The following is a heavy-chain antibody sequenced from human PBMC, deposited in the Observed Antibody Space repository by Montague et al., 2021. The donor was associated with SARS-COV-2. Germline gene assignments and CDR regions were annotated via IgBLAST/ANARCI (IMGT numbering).Heavy chain of an antibody. CDR3: ARGTSTINMIVVVITGIGYYFDY. D-gene: IGHD3-22*01. Sequence: SETLSLTCTVSGGSISSDNWWTWVRQPPGKGLEWIGDIFHSGTTNYNPSLKSRLTISVDKSKNQISLKLISVTAADTAVYYCARGTSTINMIVVVITGIGYYFDYWGQGALVTVSS. CDR1: GGSISSDNW. J-gene: IGHJ4*02. CDR2: IFHSGTT. V-gene: IGHV4-4*02.